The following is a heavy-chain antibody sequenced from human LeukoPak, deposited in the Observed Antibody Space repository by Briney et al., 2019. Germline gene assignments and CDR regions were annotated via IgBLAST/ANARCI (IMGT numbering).Heavy chain of an antibody. Sequence: PGGSLRLSCAASGFTFSGYEMNWVRQAPGKGLEWVSAIIGSGGSTYYADSVKGRFTISRDNSKNTLFLQMNSLRAEDTAVYYCAKSNSFDYWGQGTLVTVSS. V-gene: IGHV3-23*01. CDR3: AKSNSFDY. CDR1: GFTFSGYE. J-gene: IGHJ4*02. CDR2: IIGSGGST.